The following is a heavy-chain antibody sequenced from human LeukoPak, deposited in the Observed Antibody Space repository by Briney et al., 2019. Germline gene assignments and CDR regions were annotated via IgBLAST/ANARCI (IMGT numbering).Heavy chain of an antibody. Sequence: PGGSLRLSCAASVFTFSSYAMNCVRLSAGRGLEWASAITDNVNTTYYADSVQGRFTISRDNSKSTLYLQMNSLGVEDTAVYYCATLRLSDHFDYWGLGTLVTVSS. CDR2: ITDNVNTT. J-gene: IGHJ4*02. D-gene: IGHD2-15*01. V-gene: IGHV3-23*05. CDR3: ATLRLSDHFDY. CDR1: VFTFSSYA.